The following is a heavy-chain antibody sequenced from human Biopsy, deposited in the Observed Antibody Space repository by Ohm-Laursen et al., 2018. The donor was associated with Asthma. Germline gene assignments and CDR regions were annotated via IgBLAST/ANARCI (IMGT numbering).Heavy chain of an antibody. V-gene: IGHV4-59*11. D-gene: IGHD2-15*01. CDR1: GGSIRSHD. J-gene: IGHJ5*02. CDR2: VSHTGST. Sequence: GTLSLTCTVSGGSIRSHDWTWIRLPPGKGLEYIGDVSHTGSTNYNPSLKSRVTMSLDTSKNKFSLRLTSVTPADTAVYYCARLADCSGGACYSYGWFDPWGHGTRVTVSS. CDR3: ARLADCSGGACYSYGWFDP.